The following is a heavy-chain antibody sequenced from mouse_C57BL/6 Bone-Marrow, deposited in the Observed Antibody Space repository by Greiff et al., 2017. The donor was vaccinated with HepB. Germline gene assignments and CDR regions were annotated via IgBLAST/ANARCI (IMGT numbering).Heavy chain of an antibody. D-gene: IGHD1-1*01. Sequence: VQLQQSGTELVKPGASVKLSCKASGYTFTSYWMHWVKQRPGQGLEWIGNINPSNGGTNYNEKFKSKATLTVDKSSSTAYMQLSSLTSEDSAVYYCARGYYGSSKDWYFDVWGTGTTVTVSS. CDR1: GYTFTSYW. V-gene: IGHV1-53*01. CDR2: INPSNGGT. CDR3: ARGYYGSSKDWYFDV. J-gene: IGHJ1*03.